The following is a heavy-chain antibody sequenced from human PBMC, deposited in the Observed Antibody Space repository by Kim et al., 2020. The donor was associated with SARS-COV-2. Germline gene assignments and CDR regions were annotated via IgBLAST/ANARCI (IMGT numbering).Heavy chain of an antibody. CDR2: ISSSRSTI. D-gene: IGHD2-15*01. J-gene: IGHJ6*02. CDR3: ARDWTVVVVAATRSYYYYGMDV. Sequence: GGSLRLSCAASGFTFSSYSMNWVRQAPGKGLEWVSYISSSRSTIYYADSVKGRFTISRDNAKNSLYLQMNSLRDEDTAVYYCARDWTVVVVAATRSYYYYGMDVRGQGTTVTVSS. CDR1: GFTFSSYS. V-gene: IGHV3-48*02.